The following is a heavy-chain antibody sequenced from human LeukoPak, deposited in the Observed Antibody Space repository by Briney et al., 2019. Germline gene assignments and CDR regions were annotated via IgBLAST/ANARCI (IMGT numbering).Heavy chain of an antibody. Sequence: SETLSLTCSVSGGSVSSYYWSWIRQPAGKGLEWIGRISASGSSNYNPSLRSRVIMSVDTTKNQFSLNLSSVTAADTAVYYCATEGGGPRWLDPWGQGTLVTVSS. J-gene: IGHJ5*02. D-gene: IGHD6-25*01. V-gene: IGHV4-4*07. CDR2: ISASGSS. CDR1: GGSVSSYY. CDR3: ATEGGGPRWLDP.